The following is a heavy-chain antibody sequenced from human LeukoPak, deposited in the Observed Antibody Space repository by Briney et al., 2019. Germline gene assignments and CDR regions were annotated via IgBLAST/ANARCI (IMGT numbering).Heavy chain of an antibody. D-gene: IGHD4-17*01. CDR1: GFTFSSYG. J-gene: IGHJ4*02. V-gene: IGHV3-23*01. Sequence: GSLRLSCAASGFTFSSYGMSWVRQAPGKGLEWVSAISGSGGSTYYADSVKGRFTISRDNSKNTLYLQMNSLRAEDTAVYYCAKVGSTVDGGDYWGQGTLVTVSS. CDR3: AKVGSTVDGGDY. CDR2: ISGSGGST.